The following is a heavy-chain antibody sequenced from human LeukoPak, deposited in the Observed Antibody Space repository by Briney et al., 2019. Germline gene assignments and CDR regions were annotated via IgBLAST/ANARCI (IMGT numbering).Heavy chain of an antibody. J-gene: IGHJ3*02. CDR3: ARSHLEAFDI. V-gene: IGHV4-59*01. Sequence: WIVYIYYSGSTNYNPSLKSRVTISVDTSKNQFSLKLSSVTAAGTAVYYCARSHLEAFDIWGQGTMVTVSS. CDR2: IYYSGST. D-gene: IGHD1-1*01.